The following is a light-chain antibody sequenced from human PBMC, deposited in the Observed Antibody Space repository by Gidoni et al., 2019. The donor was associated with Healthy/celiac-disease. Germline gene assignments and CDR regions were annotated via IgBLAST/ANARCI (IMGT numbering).Light chain of an antibody. CDR1: QSVSIN. V-gene: IGKV3-15*01. J-gene: IGKJ5*01. Sequence: DIVLTQSPATLSVSPGERATLSCRASQSVSINLAWYQQNPGQAPRLLIDGASTRATVIPARVSGSGSGTEFTLTISSLQSEDFAVYHCQKYKNWPPITFGQGTRLEIK. CDR2: GAS. CDR3: QKYKNWPPIT.